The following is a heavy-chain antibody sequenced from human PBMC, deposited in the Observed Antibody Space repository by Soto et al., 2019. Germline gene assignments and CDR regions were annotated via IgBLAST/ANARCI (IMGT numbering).Heavy chain of an antibody. CDR1: GGTFGNSA. CDR3: ARDKDRQQLGGNYYSGIDV. V-gene: IGHV1-69*12. J-gene: IGHJ6*02. D-gene: IGHD3-3*02. Sequence: QVQLVQSGAEVKKPVSSVTVSCKASGGTFGNSAISWVRQAPGQGLEWMGGIIPIFATPDYAQKFQGRVTLTADESTSTASMELTSLRSEDTAVYYCARDKDRQQLGGNYYSGIDVWGPGTTVTVSS. CDR2: IIPIFATP.